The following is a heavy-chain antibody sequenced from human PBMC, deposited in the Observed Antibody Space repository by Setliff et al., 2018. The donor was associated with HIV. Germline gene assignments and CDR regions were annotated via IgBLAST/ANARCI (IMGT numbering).Heavy chain of an antibody. CDR1: GGSISSYY. CDR3: ASAHIGIAARWSGWFDP. CDR2: IYYSGST. V-gene: IGHV4-59*01. Sequence: SETLSLTCTVSGGSISSYYWSWIRQPPGKGLEWIGYIYYSGSTNYNPSLKSRVTISVDTSKNQFSLKLSSVTAADTAVYYCASAHIGIAARWSGWFDPWGQGTLVTVSS. J-gene: IGHJ5*02. D-gene: IGHD6-6*01.